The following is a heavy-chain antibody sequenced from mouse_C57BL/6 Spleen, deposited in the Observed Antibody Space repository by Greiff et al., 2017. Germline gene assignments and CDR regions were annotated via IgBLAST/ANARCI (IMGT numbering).Heavy chain of an antibody. Sequence: EVQLVESGPELVKPGASVKMSCKASGYTFTDYNMHWVKQSHGKSLEWIGYINPNNGGTSYNQKFKGKATLTVNKSSSTAYMELRSLTSEDSAVYYCARSLGRVYYAMDYWGQGTSVTVSS. D-gene: IGHD4-1*01. V-gene: IGHV1-22*01. CDR3: ARSLGRVYYAMDY. CDR2: INPNNGGT. J-gene: IGHJ4*01. CDR1: GYTFTDYN.